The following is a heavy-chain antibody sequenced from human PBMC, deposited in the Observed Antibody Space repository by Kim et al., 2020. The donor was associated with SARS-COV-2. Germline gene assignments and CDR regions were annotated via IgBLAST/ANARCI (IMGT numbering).Heavy chain of an antibody. CDR1: GLTLRSYA. D-gene: IGHD2-8*01. CDR3: VPCVTLAERRGGCTFFDH. V-gene: IGHV3-23*01. Sequence: GGSLRLSCAASGLTLRSYAMNWVRQGPGKGLEWVSSITRGGDTYYAASVKGRFTISRDNFKDTLSLQMNSLRAEDTGNYYCVPCVTLAERRGGCTFFDH. CDR2: ITRGGDT. J-gene: IGHJ4*01.